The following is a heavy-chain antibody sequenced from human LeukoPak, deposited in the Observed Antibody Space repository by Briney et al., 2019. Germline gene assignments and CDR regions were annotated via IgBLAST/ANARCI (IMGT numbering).Heavy chain of an antibody. CDR3: ARGTTGALDI. V-gene: IGHV3-23*01. Sequence: XLXXXXSGFXXXSYVMTWVRQPPGKGLEWVSTISGSGGSTYYADSVKGRFTISRDNSKNTLYLQMNSLRAEDTAVYYCARGTTGALDIRGQGTMVTVSS. CDR2: ISGSGGST. J-gene: IGHJ3*02. CDR1: GFXXXSYV. D-gene: IGHD1-1*01.